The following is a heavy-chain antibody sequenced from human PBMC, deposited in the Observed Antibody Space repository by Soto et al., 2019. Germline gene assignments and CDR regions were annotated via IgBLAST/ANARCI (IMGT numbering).Heavy chain of an antibody. CDR2: IIPIFGTA. Sequence: ASVKVSCKASKGTFSSYAINWVRQAPGQGLEWMGGIIPIFGTANYAQKFQGRVTITADEATSTAYMELSSLRSEDTAVFYCARALLEYDYVWGSYRPTPFDYWGQGTLVTVSS. CDR1: KGTFSSYA. J-gene: IGHJ4*02. CDR3: ARALLEYDYVWGSYRPTPFDY. D-gene: IGHD3-16*02. V-gene: IGHV1-69*13.